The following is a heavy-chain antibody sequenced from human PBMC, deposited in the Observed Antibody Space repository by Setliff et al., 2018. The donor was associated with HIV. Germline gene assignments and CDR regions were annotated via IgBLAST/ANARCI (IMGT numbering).Heavy chain of an antibody. CDR3: ARSALWFGEADWYFDL. J-gene: IGHJ2*01. CDR2: IYKGGST. CDR1: GYSISRSYW. D-gene: IGHD3-10*01. V-gene: IGHV4-28*01. Sequence: LSLTCVVSGYSISRSYWWGWIRQPPGKGLEWIGWIGYIYKGGSTYYNPSIKSRVTMSEDTSKNQFSLKLRSVTAVDTAVYYCARSALWFGEADWYFDLWGGGTLVTVSS.